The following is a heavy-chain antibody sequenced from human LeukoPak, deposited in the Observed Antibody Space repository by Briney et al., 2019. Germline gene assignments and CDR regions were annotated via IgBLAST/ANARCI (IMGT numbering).Heavy chain of an antibody. J-gene: IGHJ6*02. V-gene: IGHV3-7*01. CDR1: GFTFSNYW. CDR3: ARDLGGYYYYGMDV. CDR2: IKQDGSEK. D-gene: IGHD2-15*01. Sequence: GGSLRLSCAASGFTFSNYWMTWVRQAPGKGLEWVANIKQDGSEKYYVDSVKGRFTISRDNAKNSLYLQMNSLGAEDTAVYYCARDLGGYYYYGMDVWGQGTTVTVSS.